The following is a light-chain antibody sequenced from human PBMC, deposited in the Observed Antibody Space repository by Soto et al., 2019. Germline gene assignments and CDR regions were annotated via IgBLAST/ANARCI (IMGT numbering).Light chain of an antibody. Sequence: EIVLTQSPGSLSLSPGERATLSCRASQSVSSNYLAWYQQKPGQAPRLLIYGASSRAVGIPDRFSASGSGTDFTLTISRLEPEAFAVYYCQQYSESPRTFGQGTKVDIK. CDR3: QQYSESPRT. V-gene: IGKV3-20*01. CDR1: QSVSSNY. CDR2: GAS. J-gene: IGKJ1*01.